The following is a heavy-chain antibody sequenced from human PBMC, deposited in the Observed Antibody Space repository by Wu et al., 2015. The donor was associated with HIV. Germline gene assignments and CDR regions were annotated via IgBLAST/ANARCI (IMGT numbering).Heavy chain of an antibody. J-gene: IGHJ4*02. V-gene: IGHV1-18*01. D-gene: IGHD6-19*01. CDR3: ARRTKPRPRTGGSEDY. CDR2: VSTDSDDK. CDR1: GYIFTEYD. Sequence: QIKLEQSGSEMKKPGASVKVSCKTSGYIFTEYDIAWVRQAPGKGLEWLGWVSTDSDDKEFAGTVGGRGSLTTETSTGTAYLELTSLTTGDTAIYYCARRTKPRPRTGGSEDYWGQGTLVSVSA.